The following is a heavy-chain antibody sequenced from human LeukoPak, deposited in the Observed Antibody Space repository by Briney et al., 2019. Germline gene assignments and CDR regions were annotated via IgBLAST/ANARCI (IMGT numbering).Heavy chain of an antibody. Sequence: GGSLRLSCATSGFTFNNYAMNWVRQAPGKGPEWVSAISVSGDSTYYADSVKGRFTISRDNSRNTLYLQMNSLRAYDTAVYYCAKDGLTTGGGYSGSGFDYWGQGALVTVSS. CDR1: GFTFNNYA. D-gene: IGHD2-8*02. J-gene: IGHJ4*02. CDR2: ISVSGDST. V-gene: IGHV3-23*01. CDR3: AKDGLTTGGGYSGSGFDY.